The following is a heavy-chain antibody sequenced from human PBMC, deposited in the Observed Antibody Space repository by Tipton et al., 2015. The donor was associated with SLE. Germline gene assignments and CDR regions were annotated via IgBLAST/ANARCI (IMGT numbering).Heavy chain of an antibody. Sequence: QLVQSGPEVKKPGASVKVSCKASGYTFTSYYMHWVRQAPGQGLEWMGIINPSGGSTSYAQKFQGRVTITTDESTSTAYMELSSLRSEDTAVYYCANRNYLYYGMDVWGQGTTVTVSS. CDR3: ANRNYLYYGMDV. D-gene: IGHD2/OR15-2a*01. CDR2: INPSGGST. V-gene: IGHV1-46*01. CDR1: GYTFTSYY. J-gene: IGHJ6*02.